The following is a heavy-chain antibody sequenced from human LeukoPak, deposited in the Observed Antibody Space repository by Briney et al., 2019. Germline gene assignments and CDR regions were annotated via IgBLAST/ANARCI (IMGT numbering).Heavy chain of an antibody. CDR1: GDSISSGDYY. CDR3: ARVKYYGSGISFYYYYMDV. Sequence: PSETLSLTCTVSGDSISSGDYYWSWIRQPAGKGLEWIGRISSSGSTNYNPSLKSRVTISVDTSKNQFSLKLSSVTAADTAVYYCARVKYYGSGISFYYYYMDVWGKGTTVTISS. D-gene: IGHD3-10*01. J-gene: IGHJ6*03. CDR2: ISSSGST. V-gene: IGHV4-61*02.